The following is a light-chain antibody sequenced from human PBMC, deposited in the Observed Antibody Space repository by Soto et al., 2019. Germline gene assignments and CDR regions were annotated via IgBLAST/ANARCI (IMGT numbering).Light chain of an antibody. CDR1: SSDVGGYNY. V-gene: IGLV2-8*01. CDR2: EVS. CDR3: SSYADSSNVV. J-gene: IGLJ2*01. Sequence: QSALTQPPSASGSRGQSVTISCTGTSSDVGGYNYVSWYQQHPGKAPKLMVYEVSKRPSGVPDRFSGSKSGNTASLTVSGLQAEDEADYFCSSYADSSNVVFGGGTKVTVL.